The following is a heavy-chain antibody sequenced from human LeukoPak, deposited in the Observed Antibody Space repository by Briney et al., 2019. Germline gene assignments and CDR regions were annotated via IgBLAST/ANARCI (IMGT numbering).Heavy chain of an antibody. CDR1: GFTFSSYG. Sequence: QAGGSLRLSCAASGFTFSSYGMHWVRQAPGKGLEWVAVIWYDGSNKYYADSVKGRFTISRDNSKNTLYLQMNSLRAEDTAVYYCARDSGYSSSWYLDYWGQGTLVTVSS. V-gene: IGHV3-33*01. J-gene: IGHJ4*02. CDR2: IWYDGSNK. CDR3: ARDSGYSSSWYLDY. D-gene: IGHD6-13*01.